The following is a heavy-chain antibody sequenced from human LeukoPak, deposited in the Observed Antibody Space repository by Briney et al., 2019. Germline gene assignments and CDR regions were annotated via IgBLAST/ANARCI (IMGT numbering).Heavy chain of an antibody. D-gene: IGHD1-26*01. CDR1: GYTLTSYY. CDR3: ARDAGTYYSGGLDY. V-gene: IGHV1-46*01. J-gene: IGHJ4*02. Sequence: ASVKVSCKASGYTLTSYYMHWVRQAPGQGLEGMGVINPGGGNTRYAQSFQGRVTVTSDTSTSTVYMDLSRLRAEDTAVYYCARDAGTYYSGGLDYWGQGTLVTVS. CDR2: INPGGGNT.